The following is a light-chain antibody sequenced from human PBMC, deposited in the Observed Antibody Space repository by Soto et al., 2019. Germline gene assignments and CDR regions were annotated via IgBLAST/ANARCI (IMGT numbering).Light chain of an antibody. Sequence: QSALTQPRSVSGSPGQSVTISCTGTSSDVGGYNYVSWYQQHPGKAPKLMIYDVSKRPSGVPDRFSGSKSGNTASLTISVLQAEDEADYYCGSYAGSYTWVFCGGTKLTVL. V-gene: IGLV2-11*01. CDR3: GSYAGSYTWV. CDR2: DVS. CDR1: SSDVGGYNY. J-gene: IGLJ3*02.